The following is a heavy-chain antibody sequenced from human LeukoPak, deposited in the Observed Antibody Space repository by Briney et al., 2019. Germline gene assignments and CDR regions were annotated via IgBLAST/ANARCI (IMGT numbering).Heavy chain of an antibody. V-gene: IGHV3-23*01. CDR3: ARRGRDGYKSNLFDY. CDR1: GFTFSSYA. CDR2: ISGSGGST. D-gene: IGHD5-24*01. Sequence: QSGGSLRLSCAASGFTFSSYAMSWVRQAPGKGLEWVSAISGSGGSTYYADSVKGRFIISRDSSQNTLYLQMNSLRADDTAVYYCARRGRDGYKSNLFDYWGQGTLVTVSS. J-gene: IGHJ4*02.